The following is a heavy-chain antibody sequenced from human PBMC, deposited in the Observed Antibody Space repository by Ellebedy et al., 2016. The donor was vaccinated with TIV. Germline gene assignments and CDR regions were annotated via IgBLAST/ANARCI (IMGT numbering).Heavy chain of an antibody. CDR1: GYTFTSYD. J-gene: IGHJ3*02. CDR2: MNPNSGNT. CDR3: ARGRVVPAARGAFDI. V-gene: IGHV1-8*01. D-gene: IGHD2-2*01. Sequence: ASVKVSCXASGYTFTSYDINWVRQATGQGLEWMGWMNPNSGNTSYAQKFQGRVTMTRNTSISTAYMELSSLRSEDTAVYYCARGRVVPAARGAFDIWGQGTMVTVSS.